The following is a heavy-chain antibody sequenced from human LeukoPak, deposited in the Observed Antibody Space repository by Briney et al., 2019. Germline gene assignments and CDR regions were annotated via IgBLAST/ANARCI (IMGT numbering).Heavy chain of an antibody. CDR2: IVPNSGGT. Sequence: ASVKVSCKASGYIFTDYYIHWVRQAPGQGLEWVGWIVPNSGGTNYAQKFQGRVTMSRDTSINTAYMELMRLRSDDTAVSYCARDREVLDYWGQGTLVTVSS. V-gene: IGHV1-2*02. D-gene: IGHD1-26*01. CDR1: GYIFTDYY. CDR3: ARDREVLDY. J-gene: IGHJ4*02.